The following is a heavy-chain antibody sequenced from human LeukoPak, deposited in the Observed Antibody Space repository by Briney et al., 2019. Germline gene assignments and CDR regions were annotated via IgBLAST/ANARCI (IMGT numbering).Heavy chain of an antibody. D-gene: IGHD2-21*01. V-gene: IGHV3-64*01. CDR2: ISSNGGST. CDR3: ARESPRGIFDY. Sequence: RGSLRLSCAASGFSFSEYAMHWVRQAPGKGLEYVSTISSNGGSTYYASSVKGRLTISRDNSKNTMYLQMGSLRAEDMAIYYCARESPRGIFDYWGQGTLVTVSS. J-gene: IGHJ4*02. CDR1: GFSFSEYA.